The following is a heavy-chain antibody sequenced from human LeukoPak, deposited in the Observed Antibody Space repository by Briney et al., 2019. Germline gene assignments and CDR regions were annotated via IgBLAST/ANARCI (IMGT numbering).Heavy chain of an antibody. CDR1: GFTFSDYY. V-gene: IGHV3-74*01. J-gene: IGHJ3*02. CDR2: INSDGSST. Sequence: PGGSLRLSCAASGFTFSDYYMSWIRQAPGKGLVWVSRINSDGSSTSYADSVKGRFTISRDNAKNTLYLQMNSLRAEDTAVYYCARWTGKGDAFDIWGQGTMVTVSS. CDR3: ARWTGKGDAFDI. D-gene: IGHD3/OR15-3a*01.